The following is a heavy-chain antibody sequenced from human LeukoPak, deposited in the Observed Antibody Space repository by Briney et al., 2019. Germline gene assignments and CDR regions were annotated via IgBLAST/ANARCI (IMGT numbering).Heavy chain of an antibody. J-gene: IGHJ4*02. CDR1: GYTFTSYG. D-gene: IGHD6-13*01. CDR2: INPSGGST. V-gene: IGHV1-46*01. CDR3: ARGDSDSWYPLHY. Sequence: GASVKVSCKASGYTFTSYGISWVRQAPGQGLEWMGIINPSGGSTSYPQKFQGRVTMTRDTSTSTVYMELSSLRSEDTAVYYCARGDSDSWYPLHYWGQGTLVTVSS.